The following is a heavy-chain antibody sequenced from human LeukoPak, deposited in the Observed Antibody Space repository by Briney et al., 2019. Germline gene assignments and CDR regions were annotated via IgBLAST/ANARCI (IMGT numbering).Heavy chain of an antibody. J-gene: IGHJ4*02. CDR1: GFTVSSNY. CDR3: ARDIWSSFSS. V-gene: IGHV3-53*01. Sequence: PGGSLRLSCAASGFTVSSNYMSWVRQAPGKGLQWVSVIYTGGSTYYADSVKGRFTISRDNSKNTLYLQMNSLRAEDTAVYYCARDIWSSFSSWGQGTLVTVSS. D-gene: IGHD2-2*01. CDR2: IYTGGST.